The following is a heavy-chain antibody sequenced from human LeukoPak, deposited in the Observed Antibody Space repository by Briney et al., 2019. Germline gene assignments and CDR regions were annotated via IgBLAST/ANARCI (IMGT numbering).Heavy chain of an antibody. V-gene: IGHV3-23*01. Sequence: PGGSLRLSCAASGFTFSRYVMSWVRQAPGKGLEWVSGISGSGGSTYYADSVKGRFTISRDNSKNTLYLQMNSLRAEDTAVYYCAKVKGPFTSWKEFYFDYWGQGTLVTVSS. CDR2: ISGSGGST. D-gene: IGHD1-1*01. CDR1: GFTFSRYV. CDR3: AKVKGPFTSWKEFYFDY. J-gene: IGHJ4*02.